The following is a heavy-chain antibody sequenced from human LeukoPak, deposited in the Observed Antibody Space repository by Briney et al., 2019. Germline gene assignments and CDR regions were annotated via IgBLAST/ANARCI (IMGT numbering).Heavy chain of an antibody. V-gene: IGHV3-21*01. D-gene: IGHD4-23*01. Sequence: PGGSLRLSCAASGFTLRSYTMNWVRQAPGKGLEWVSSIGISSNKIYYADSVKGRFIISRDNAKNSVYLQMNSLRAEDTAVYYCARGRGNGNHPSWFEPWGQGTQVTVSS. J-gene: IGHJ5*02. CDR3: ARGRGNGNHPSWFEP. CDR2: IGISSNKI. CDR1: GFTLRSYT.